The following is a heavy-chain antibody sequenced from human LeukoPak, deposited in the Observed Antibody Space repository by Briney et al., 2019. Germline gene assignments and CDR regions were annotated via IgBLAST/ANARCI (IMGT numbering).Heavy chain of an antibody. V-gene: IGHV1-2*02. CDR2: INPNSGGT. D-gene: IGHD6-13*01. Sequence: ASVKVSCKASGYTFTGYYMHWVRQAPGQGLEWMGWINPNSGGTNYAQKFQGRVTMTRDTSISTAYMELSRLRSDDTAVYYCARVRGGEAAAGKIDYWGQGTLVTVSS. CDR1: GYTFTGYY. J-gene: IGHJ4*02. CDR3: ARVRGGEAAAGKIDY.